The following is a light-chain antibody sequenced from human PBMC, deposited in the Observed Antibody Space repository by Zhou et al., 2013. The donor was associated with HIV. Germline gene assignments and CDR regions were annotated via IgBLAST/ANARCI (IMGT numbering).Light chain of an antibody. CDR1: QTVSSTS. J-gene: IGKJ2*01. CDR3: QHYGSSLYT. Sequence: EIVLTQSPGTLSLSPGERATLSCRASQTVSSTSLAWYQQKSGQSPRLLIYGASNRATAIPDRFSGSGSGTDFALIISRLEPEDFAVYYCQHYGSSLYTFGQGTRLEIK. V-gene: IGKV3-20*01. CDR2: GAS.